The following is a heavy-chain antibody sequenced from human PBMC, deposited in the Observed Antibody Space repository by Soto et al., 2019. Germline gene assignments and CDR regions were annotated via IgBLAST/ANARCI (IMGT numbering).Heavy chain of an antibody. V-gene: IGHV1-69*02. CDR3: ATFYGGDCTTTTCYGDFGY. D-gene: IGHD2-2*01. Sequence: QVQLVQSGAEVKTPGSSVKVSCKASGGIFNRYSVSWVRQAPGQGLEWMGRIIPLFGITNYAQKFQGRVMITADKSTNTAYMEVNGLRSEDTALYYCATFYGGDCTTTTCYGDFGYWGQGTLVTVTS. CDR2: IIPLFGIT. J-gene: IGHJ4*02. CDR1: GGIFNRYS.